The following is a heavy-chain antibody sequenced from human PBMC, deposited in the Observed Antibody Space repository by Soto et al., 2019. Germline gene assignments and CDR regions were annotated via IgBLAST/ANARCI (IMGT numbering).Heavy chain of an antibody. J-gene: IGHJ4*02. V-gene: IGHV4-38-2*02. CDR1: GYSISRGYY. Sequence: SETLSLTCAVSGYSISRGYYWGWIRQPPGKGLEWIGSIYHSGSTYYNPSLKSRVTISVDTSKNQFSLKLSSVTAADTAVYYCARDLDYSNPIGDYWGQGTLVTVSS. D-gene: IGHD4-4*01. CDR3: ARDLDYSNPIGDY. CDR2: IYHSGST.